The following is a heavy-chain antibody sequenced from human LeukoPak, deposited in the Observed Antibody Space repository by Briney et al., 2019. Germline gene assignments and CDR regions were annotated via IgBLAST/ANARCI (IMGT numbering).Heavy chain of an antibody. CDR2: ISSSGSTI. J-gene: IGHJ3*02. D-gene: IGHD4-17*01. CDR3: ARSTVTDYVNDAFDI. CDR1: GGSISSGGYS. Sequence: LSLTCAVSGGSISSGGYSWSWVRQAPGKGLEWVSYISSSGSTIYYADSVKGRFTISRDNAKNSLYLQMNSLRAEDTAVYYCARSTVTDYVNDAFDIWGQGTMVTVSS. V-gene: IGHV3-11*04.